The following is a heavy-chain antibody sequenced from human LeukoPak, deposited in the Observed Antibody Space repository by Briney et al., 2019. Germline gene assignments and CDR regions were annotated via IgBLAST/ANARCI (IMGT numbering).Heavy chain of an antibody. CDR2: ISHSGNT. J-gene: IGHJ4*02. CDR3: ARGFCSHEICQVFTH. CDR1: GGAVNSYY. V-gene: IGHV4-59*02. Sequence: SETLSLTCTVSGGAVNSYYWSFIRQTPGKGLEWIGYISHSGNTDYAPSLKSRVTMSLDTPKNQFSLKLTSVTAADTALYYCARGFCSHEICQVFTHWGQGTLVTVSS. D-gene: IGHD3-3*01.